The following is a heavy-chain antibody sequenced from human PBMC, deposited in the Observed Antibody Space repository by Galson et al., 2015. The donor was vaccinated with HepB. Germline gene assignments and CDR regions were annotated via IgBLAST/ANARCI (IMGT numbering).Heavy chain of an antibody. J-gene: IGHJ4*02. CDR3: ARGYDSAKIAH. V-gene: IGHV4-34*01. Sequence: ETLSLTCAVYGGSCNGYYCSWIRQPPGKGLEWIGEIHPSGTTYYNPSLNSRVTISLDTSKNQFSLNLRSVTAADTALYFCARGYDSAKIAHWGQGTLVTVSS. D-gene: IGHD5-18*01. CDR2: IHPSGTT. CDR1: GGSCNGYY.